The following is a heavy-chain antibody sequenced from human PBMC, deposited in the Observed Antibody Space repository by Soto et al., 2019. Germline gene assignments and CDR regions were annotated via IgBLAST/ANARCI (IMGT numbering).Heavy chain of an antibody. Sequence: SETLSLTCTVSGGSISSGDYYWSWIRQPPGKGLEWIGYIYYSGSTYYNPSLKSRVTISVDTSKNQFSLKLSSVTAADTAVYYCARVRGDYYDSSGYYIVDYWGQGTLVTVSS. J-gene: IGHJ4*02. CDR1: GGSISSGDYY. V-gene: IGHV4-30-4*01. CDR2: IYYSGST. CDR3: ARVRGDYYDSSGYYIVDY. D-gene: IGHD3-22*01.